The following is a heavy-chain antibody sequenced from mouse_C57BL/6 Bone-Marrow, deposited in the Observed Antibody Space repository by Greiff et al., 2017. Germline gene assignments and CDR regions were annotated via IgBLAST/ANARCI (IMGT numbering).Heavy chain of an antibody. Sequence: VHVKQSGPVLVKPGASVKMSCKASGYTFTDYYMNWVKQSHGKSLEWIGVINPYNGGTSYNQKFKGKATLTVDKSSSTAYMELNSLTSEDSAVYYCARPDYYGSSLAMDYWGQGTSVTVSS. CDR3: ARPDYYGSSLAMDY. J-gene: IGHJ4*01. CDR2: INPYNGGT. CDR1: GYTFTDYY. D-gene: IGHD1-1*01. V-gene: IGHV1-19*01.